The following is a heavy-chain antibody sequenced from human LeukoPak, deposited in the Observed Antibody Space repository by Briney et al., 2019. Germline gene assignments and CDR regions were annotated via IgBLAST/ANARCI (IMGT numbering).Heavy chain of an antibody. V-gene: IGHV3-30*04. J-gene: IGHJ6*02. CDR1: GFPFSSYA. CDR2: ISYDGSNK. Sequence: GGSLPLSCAASGFPFSSYAMHWVRQAPGKGLEWVAVISYDGSNKYYADSVKGRFTISRDNSKNTLYLQMNSLRAEDTAVYYCAAGMDVWGQGTTVTVSS. CDR3: AAGMDV.